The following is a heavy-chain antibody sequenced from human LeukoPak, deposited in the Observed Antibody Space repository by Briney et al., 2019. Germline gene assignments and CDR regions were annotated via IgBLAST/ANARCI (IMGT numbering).Heavy chain of an antibody. Sequence: PGGSLRLSCAASGFTFSSYAMHWVRQAPGKGLEWVAVISYDGSNEYYADSVKGRFTISRDNSQNTLYLQMNSLRAEDTAVYYCASSSSGWYSSGFDYWGQGTLVTVSS. J-gene: IGHJ4*02. CDR2: ISYDGSNE. V-gene: IGHV3-30*04. CDR1: GFTFSSYA. CDR3: ASSSSGWYSSGFDY. D-gene: IGHD6-19*01.